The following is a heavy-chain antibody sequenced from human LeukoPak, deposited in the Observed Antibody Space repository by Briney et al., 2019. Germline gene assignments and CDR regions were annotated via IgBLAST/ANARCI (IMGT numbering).Heavy chain of an antibody. CDR3: ARDRAYYDFWSVYYDY. CDR1: GFTFDDYA. J-gene: IGHJ4*02. D-gene: IGHD3-3*01. CDR2: ISWNTGTI. Sequence: GRSLRLSCAASGFTFDDYAMHWVRQAPGKGLEWVSGISWNTGTIGYADSVKGRFTISRDNSKNRLYLQMDSLRAEDTAIYYCARDRAYYDFWSVYYDYWGQGTQVTVAS. V-gene: IGHV3-9*01.